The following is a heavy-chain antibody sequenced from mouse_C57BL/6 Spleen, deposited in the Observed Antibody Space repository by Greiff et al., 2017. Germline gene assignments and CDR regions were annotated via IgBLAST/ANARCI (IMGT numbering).Heavy chain of an antibody. CDR2: IHPNTGST. J-gene: IGHJ2*01. D-gene: IGHD1-1*01. CDR1: GYTFTSYW. V-gene: IGHV1-64*01. Sequence: QVQLQQPGAELVKPGASVTLSCKASGYTFTSYWMHWVKQRPGQGLEWIGMIHPNTGSTNYNEKFKSKATLTVDKSSSTAYMQLSSLTSEDSAVYYCARDYYGSSLDYWGQGTTLTVSS. CDR3: ARDYYGSSLDY.